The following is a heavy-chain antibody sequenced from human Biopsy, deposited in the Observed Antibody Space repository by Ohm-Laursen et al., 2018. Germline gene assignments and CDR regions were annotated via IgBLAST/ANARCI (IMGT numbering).Heavy chain of an antibody. J-gene: IGHJ5*02. V-gene: IGHV3-7*04. CDR3: ARGNGPSA. Sequence: SLRLSCAASGITFNSDWMSWVRQAPGKGLEWVAIIREHGNEEFYVDSVKGRFTISRDNARNSVYLQMNSLRAEDTAIYYCARGNGPSAWGQGILVTASS. D-gene: IGHD4-11*01. CDR1: GITFNSDW. CDR2: IREHGNEE.